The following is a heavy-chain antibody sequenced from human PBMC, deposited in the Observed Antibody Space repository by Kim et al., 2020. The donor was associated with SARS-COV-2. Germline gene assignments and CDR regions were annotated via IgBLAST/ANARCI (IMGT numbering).Heavy chain of an antibody. V-gene: IGHV3-30*18. J-gene: IGHJ4*02. CDR2: ISYDGSNK. CDR1: GFTFSSSG. D-gene: IGHD1-26*01. Sequence: GGSLRLSCAASGFTFSSSGMHWVRQAPGKGLEWVAVISYDGSNKYYADSVKGRFTISRDNSKNTLYLQMNSLRAKDTAVYYCAKEWWSGGSYSLDYWGQGTLVTVSS. CDR3: AKEWWSGGSYSLDY.